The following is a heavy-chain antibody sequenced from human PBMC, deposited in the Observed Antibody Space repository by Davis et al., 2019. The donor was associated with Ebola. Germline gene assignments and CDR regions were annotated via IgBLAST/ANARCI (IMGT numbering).Heavy chain of an antibody. CDR2: IYYSGST. Sequence: SETLSLTCTVSGGSISSSSYYWGWIRQPPGKGLEWIGSIYYSGSTYYNPSLKSRVTISVDTSKNRFSLKLSSVTAADTAVYYCARPYGDYVLDAFDIWGQGTMVTVSS. CDR1: GGSISSSSYY. V-gene: IGHV4-39*01. CDR3: ARPYGDYVLDAFDI. D-gene: IGHD4-17*01. J-gene: IGHJ3*02.